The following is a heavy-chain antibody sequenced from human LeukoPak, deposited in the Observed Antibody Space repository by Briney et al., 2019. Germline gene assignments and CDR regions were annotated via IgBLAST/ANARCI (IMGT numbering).Heavy chain of an antibody. CDR3: AKEGQAVAGTQGDY. Sequence: GGSLRLSCAASGFTFSSYAMSWVRQAPGKGLEWVSVIYSGGSTYYADSVKGRFTISRDNSKNTLYLQMNSLRAEDTAVYYCAKEGQAVAGTQGDYWGQGTLVTVSS. CDR1: GFTFSSYA. J-gene: IGHJ4*02. CDR2: IYSGGST. V-gene: IGHV3-23*03. D-gene: IGHD6-19*01.